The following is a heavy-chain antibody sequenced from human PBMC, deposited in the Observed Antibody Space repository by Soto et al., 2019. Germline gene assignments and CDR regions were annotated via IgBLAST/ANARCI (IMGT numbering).Heavy chain of an antibody. Sequence: VQLVESGGGVVQPGRSLRLSCAASGFTFSSYGMHWVRQAPGKGLEWVAVISYDGSNKYYADSVKGRFTISRDNSKNTLYLQMNSLRAEDTAVYYCASDLAAPFDYWGQGTLVTVSS. CDR3: ASDLAAPFDY. CDR2: ISYDGSNK. V-gene: IGHV3-30*03. J-gene: IGHJ4*02. D-gene: IGHD6-13*01. CDR1: GFTFSSYG.